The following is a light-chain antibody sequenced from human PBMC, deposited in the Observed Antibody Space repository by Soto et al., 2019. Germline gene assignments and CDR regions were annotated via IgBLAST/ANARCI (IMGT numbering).Light chain of an antibody. Sequence: DIQMTQSPSSLSASVGDRVTITCQASQGVHNCLNSFHQKPREAPKFLMSDASNLETGVPSRFSGSGSVTDFTFSISSLQPENIVTYYCPQSDALPRLTFGGGAKVEI. CDR3: PQSDALPRLT. V-gene: IGKV1-33*01. J-gene: IGKJ4*01. CDR2: DAS. CDR1: QGVHNC.